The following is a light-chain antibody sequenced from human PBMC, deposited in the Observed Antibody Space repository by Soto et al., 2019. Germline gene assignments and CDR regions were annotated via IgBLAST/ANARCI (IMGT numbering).Light chain of an antibody. V-gene: IGKV1-16*02. Sequence: DIQMTQSPSSLSASVGDRVTITCRARQGISNYLGWYQQKPGKAPKSLIYSASTLQSGVSSKFSGSGSGTDFTITITDMQPDDFATYDCQQYYRYPWTFGQGTKVEI. CDR1: QGISNY. CDR3: QQYYRYPWT. CDR2: SAS. J-gene: IGKJ1*01.